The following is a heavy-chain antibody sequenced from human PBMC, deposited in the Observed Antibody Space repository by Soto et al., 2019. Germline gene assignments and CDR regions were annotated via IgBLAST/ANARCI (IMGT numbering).Heavy chain of an antibody. D-gene: IGHD3-3*01. V-gene: IGHV1-69*13. CDR1: GGTFSSYA. Sequence: ASVKVSCKASGGTFSSYAISWVRQAPGQGLEWMGGIIPILGTANYAQKFQGRVTITADESMSTAYMELSSLRSEDTAVYYCARGRTIFGVVNEMDVWGKGTTVTVSS. CDR3: ARGRTIFGVVNEMDV. J-gene: IGHJ6*04. CDR2: IIPILGTA.